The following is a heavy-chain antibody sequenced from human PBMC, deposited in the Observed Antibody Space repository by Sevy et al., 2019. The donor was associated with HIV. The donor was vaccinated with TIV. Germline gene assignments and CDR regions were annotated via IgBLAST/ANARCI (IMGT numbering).Heavy chain of an antibody. Sequence: GGSLRLCCAASGFTFSSYWMSWVRQAPGKGLEWVANIKQDGSEKYYVDSVKGRFTISRDNAKNSLYLQMNSLRVEDTAVYYCARGGDSSGYSTLTFDYWGQGTLVTVSS. CDR1: GFTFSSYW. CDR2: IKQDGSEK. CDR3: ARGGDSSGYSTLTFDY. J-gene: IGHJ4*02. D-gene: IGHD3-22*01. V-gene: IGHV3-7*01.